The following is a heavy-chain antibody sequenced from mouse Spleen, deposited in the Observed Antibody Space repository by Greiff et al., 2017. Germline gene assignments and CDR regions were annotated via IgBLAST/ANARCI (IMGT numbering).Heavy chain of an antibody. CDR3: TTTGLPYAMDY. Sequence: EVQLQQSGAELVRPGASVKLSCTASGFNIKDYYMHWVEQRPEQGLEWIGRIDPEDGDTEYAPKFQGKATMTADTSSNTAYLQLSSLTSEDTAVYYCTTTGLPYAMDYWGEGTSVTVSS. D-gene: IGHD2-2*01. CDR2: IDPEDGDT. J-gene: IGHJ4*01. CDR1: GFNIKDYY. V-gene: IGHV14-1*01.